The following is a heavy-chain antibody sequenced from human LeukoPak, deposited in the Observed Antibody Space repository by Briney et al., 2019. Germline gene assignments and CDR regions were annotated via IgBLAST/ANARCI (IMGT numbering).Heavy chain of an antibody. D-gene: IGHD6-19*01. CDR1: GGSPSGYY. CDR2: IKHSVST. Sequence: SETLSLTCAVYGGSPSGYYWSWIRQPPGEGLEWNGEIKHSVSTNYNPTLKSRVTISVDTPKNQFYLKLSSVAAAFTAVYYCARLRDVDSSGYPPKVALDIWGQGTMVTVSS. V-gene: IGHV4-34*01. J-gene: IGHJ3*02. CDR3: ARLRDVDSSGYPPKVALDI.